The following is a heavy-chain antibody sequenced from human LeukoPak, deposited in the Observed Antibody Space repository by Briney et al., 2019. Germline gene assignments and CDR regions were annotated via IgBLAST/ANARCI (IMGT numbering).Heavy chain of an antibody. CDR3: ARDRYSPNYYYMDV. CDR2: ISSSGSTI. V-gene: IGHV3-11*01. Sequence: GGSRRLSCAASGFTFSDYYMSWIRQAPGKGLEWVSYISSSGSTIYYADSVKGRFTISRDNAKNSLYLQMNSLRAEDTAVYYCARDRYSPNYYYMDVWGKGTTVTVSS. J-gene: IGHJ6*03. D-gene: IGHD2-21*01. CDR1: GFTFSDYY.